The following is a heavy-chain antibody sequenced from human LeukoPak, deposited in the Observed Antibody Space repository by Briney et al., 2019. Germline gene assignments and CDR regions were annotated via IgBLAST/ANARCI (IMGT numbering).Heavy chain of an antibody. CDR3: ASGYSYGLRDY. V-gene: IGHV4-34*01. CDR2: INHSGST. CDR1: GGSFSGYY. Sequence: SETLSLTCAVYGGSFSGYYWSWIRQPPGKGLEWIGEINHSGSTNYNPSLKSRVTISVDTSKNQFSPKLSSVTAADTAVYYCASGYSYGLRDYWGQGTLVTVSS. D-gene: IGHD5-18*01. J-gene: IGHJ4*02.